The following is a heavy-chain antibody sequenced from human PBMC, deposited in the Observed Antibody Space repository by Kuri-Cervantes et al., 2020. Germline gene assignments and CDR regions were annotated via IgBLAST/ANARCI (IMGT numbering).Heavy chain of an antibody. V-gene: IGHV3-33*08. D-gene: IGHD6-19*01. Sequence: GGSLRLSCAVSGLTFSSYELNWVRQAPGKGLEWVAVIWYDGSNKYYADSVKGRFTISRDNSKNTLYLQMNSLRAEDTAVYYCARGKKLSVVAGETYYFDYWGQGTLVTVSS. J-gene: IGHJ4*02. CDR3: ARGKKLSVVAGETYYFDY. CDR1: GLTFSSYE. CDR2: IWYDGSNK.